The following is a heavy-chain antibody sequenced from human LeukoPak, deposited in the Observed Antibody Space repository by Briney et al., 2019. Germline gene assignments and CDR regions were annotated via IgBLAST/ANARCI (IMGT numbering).Heavy chain of an antibody. CDR2: ISTYNGDT. CDR3: AREWWGYDVLTGDNWFDP. Sequence: GASVKVSCKASGYPFTTYGIDWVRQAPGQGLEWMGWISTYNGDTNYAQKFQGRVTMTTDTSTNTAYIEPRSLTSDDTAAYYCAREWWGYDVLTGDNWFDPWGQGTLVIVSS. J-gene: IGHJ5*02. V-gene: IGHV1-18*01. D-gene: IGHD3-9*01. CDR1: GYPFTTYG.